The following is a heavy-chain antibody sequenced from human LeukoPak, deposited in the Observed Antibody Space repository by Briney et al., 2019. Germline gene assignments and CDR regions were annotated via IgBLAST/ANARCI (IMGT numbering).Heavy chain of an antibody. CDR3: ARQRWLRFSFWFDP. CDR2: IIPIFGTA. J-gene: IGHJ5*02. Sequence: ASVKVSCKASGGTFSSYAISWVRQAPGQGLEWMGGIIPIFGTANYAQKFQGRVTITADESTSTAYMELSSLRSEDTAVYYCARQRWLRFSFWFDPWGQGTLVTVSS. CDR1: GGTFSSYA. V-gene: IGHV1-69*13. D-gene: IGHD5-24*01.